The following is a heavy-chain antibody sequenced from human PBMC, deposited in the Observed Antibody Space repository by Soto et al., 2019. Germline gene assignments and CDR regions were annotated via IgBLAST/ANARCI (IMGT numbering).Heavy chain of an antibody. CDR3: ARRKWVDTAMVFDY. Sequence: PSETLSLTCTVSGGSISSGGYYWSWIRQHPGKGLEWIGYIYYSGSTNYNPSLKSRVTISVDTSKNQFSLKLSSVTAADTAVYYCARRKWVDTAMVFDYWGQGTLVTVSS. CDR1: GGSISSGGYY. J-gene: IGHJ4*02. CDR2: IYYSGST. D-gene: IGHD5-18*01. V-gene: IGHV4-31*03.